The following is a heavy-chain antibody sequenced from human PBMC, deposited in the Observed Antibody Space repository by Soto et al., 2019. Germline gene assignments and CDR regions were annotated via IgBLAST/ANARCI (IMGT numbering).Heavy chain of an antibody. V-gene: IGHV6-1*01. CDR1: GDSVSSNSAA. J-gene: IGHJ5*02. Sequence: SQTLSLTCAISGDSVSSNSAAWNWIRQSPSRGLEWLGRTYYRSKWYNYYAVSVKSRITINPDTSKNQFSLQLNSVTPEDTAVYYCARAGDDFWNNNWFDPWGQGTLVPVSS. CDR2: TYYRSKWYN. CDR3: ARAGDDFWNNNWFDP. D-gene: IGHD3-3*01.